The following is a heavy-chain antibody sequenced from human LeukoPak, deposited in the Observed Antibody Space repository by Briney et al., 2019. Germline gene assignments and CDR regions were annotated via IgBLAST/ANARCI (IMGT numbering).Heavy chain of an antibody. CDR2: IYYSGST. CDR3: ARGRRWLEVYYFDY. D-gene: IGHD5-24*01. Sequence: SETLSLTCTVSGGSISSYYWSWIRQPPGKGLEWIGYIYYSGSTNYNPSFKSRVTISVDTSKNQFSLKLSSVTAADTAVYYCARGRRWLEVYYFDYWGQGTLVTVSS. J-gene: IGHJ4*02. V-gene: IGHV4-59*08. CDR1: GGSISSYY.